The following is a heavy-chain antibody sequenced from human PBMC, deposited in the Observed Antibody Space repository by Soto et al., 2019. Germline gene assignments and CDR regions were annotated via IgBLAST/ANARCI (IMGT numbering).Heavy chain of an antibody. J-gene: IGHJ4*02. CDR2: ISYDGSNK. V-gene: IGHV3-30*18. D-gene: IGHD3-22*01. Sequence: GGSLRLSCAASGFTFSSYGMHWVRQAPGKGLEWVAVISYDGSNKYYADSVKGRFTISRDNSKNTLYLQMNSLRAEDTAAYYCAKDRYSSGYSLEYYFDYWGQGTLVTVS. CDR3: AKDRYSSGYSLEYYFDY. CDR1: GFTFSSYG.